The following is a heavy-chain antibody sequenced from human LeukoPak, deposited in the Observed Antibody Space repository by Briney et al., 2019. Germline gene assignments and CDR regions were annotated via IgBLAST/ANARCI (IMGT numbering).Heavy chain of an antibody. V-gene: IGHV1-8*01. CDR3: ARPIVGGAFDI. CDR2: MHPNSGTT. Sequence: ASVKVSCKASGYTFTNYEINWVRQIPGQGLEWMGWMHPNSGTTGYAQKFQGRVSMTRNISRSTAYMELSRLTFKDTAVYYCARPIVGGAFDIWGQGTMVTVSS. CDR1: GYTFTNYE. D-gene: IGHD3-3*01. J-gene: IGHJ3*02.